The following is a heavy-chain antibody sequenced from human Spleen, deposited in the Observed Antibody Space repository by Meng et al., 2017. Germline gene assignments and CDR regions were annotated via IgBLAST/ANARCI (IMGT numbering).Heavy chain of an antibody. V-gene: IGHV3-15*01. CDR2: IKSETDGGTV. J-gene: IGHJ4*02. CDR1: GFTFSSYW. Sequence: GESLKISCAASGFTFSSYWMSWVRQAPGKGLEWVGRIKSETDGGTVDYAAPVKGRFTISRDDSKNTLFLQMNSLKTEDTAVYYCMDGGSGSWDYWGQGTLVTVSS. D-gene: IGHD3-10*01. CDR3: MDGGSGSWDY.